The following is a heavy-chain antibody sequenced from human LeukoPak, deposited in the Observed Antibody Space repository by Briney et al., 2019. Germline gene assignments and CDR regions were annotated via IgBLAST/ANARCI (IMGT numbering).Heavy chain of an antibody. CDR3: AKDIGVGSCNGCLFDY. J-gene: IGHJ4*02. Sequence: PGGSLRLSCAASGFTFSSYVMHWVRQAPGKGLEWVAIISYDGSNEYYADSVKGRFTISRDNSKNTLYLQMNSLRTEDTALYYCAKDIGVGSCNGCLFDYWGQGTLVTVSS. D-gene: IGHD2-15*01. V-gene: IGHV3-30*04. CDR1: GFTFSSYV. CDR2: ISYDGSNE.